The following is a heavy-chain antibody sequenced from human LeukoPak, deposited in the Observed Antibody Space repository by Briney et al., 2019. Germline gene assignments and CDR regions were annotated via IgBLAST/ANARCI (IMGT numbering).Heavy chain of an antibody. D-gene: IGHD4-11*01. CDR3: ASRTTVTNALSFDY. J-gene: IGHJ4*02. Sequence: ESLSLTCGVSGYFVSSGYYWGWIRPPPGKGLEWIGNIYNIGSTYYNPSLKSRVTISVDTSNNQFSLKLSSVTSADTAVYYCASRTTVTNALSFDYWGQGSLVIVSS. CDR1: GYFVSSGYY. V-gene: IGHV4-38-2*01. CDR2: IYNIGST.